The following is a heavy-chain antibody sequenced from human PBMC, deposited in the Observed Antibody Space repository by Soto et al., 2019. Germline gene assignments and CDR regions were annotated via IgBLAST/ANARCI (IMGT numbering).Heavy chain of an antibody. D-gene: IGHD6-19*01. CDR1: GFTFSSYA. CDR3: AKDSSGAPKSYYYYYGMDV. Sequence: GGSLRLSCAASGFTFSSYAMSRVRQAPGKGLEWVSAISGSGGSTYYADSVKGRFTISRDNSKNTLYLQMNSLRAEDTAVYYCAKDSSGAPKSYYYYYGMDVCGQGPSVPVSS. CDR2: ISGSGGST. V-gene: IGHV3-23*01. J-gene: IGHJ6*02.